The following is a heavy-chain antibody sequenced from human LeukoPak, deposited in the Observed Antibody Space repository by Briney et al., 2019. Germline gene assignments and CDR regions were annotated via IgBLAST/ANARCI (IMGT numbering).Heavy chain of an antibody. CDR2: IYYSGST. J-gene: IGHJ4*02. V-gene: IGHV4-31*11. D-gene: IGHD3-10*01. Sequence: SQTLSLTCAVSGGSISSGGYYWSWIRQHPEKGLEWIGYIYYSGSTYYNPSRKSRVTISVDTSKNQFSLKLSSVTAADTAVYYCASSGYGSGIDYWGQGTLVTVSS. CDR1: GGSISSGGYY. CDR3: ASSGYGSGIDY.